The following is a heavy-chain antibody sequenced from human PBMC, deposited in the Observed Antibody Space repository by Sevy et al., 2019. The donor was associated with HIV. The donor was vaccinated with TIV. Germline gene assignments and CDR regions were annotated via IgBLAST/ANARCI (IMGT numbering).Heavy chain of an antibody. V-gene: IGHV3-23*01. Sequence: GGSLRLSCAASGFTFSSDAMSWVRQAPGKGLEWVSAISGSGGSTYYADSVKGRFTISRDNSKNTLYLQMNSLRAEDTAVYYCAKDELVDTAMVGAFDIWGQGTMVTVSS. CDR2: ISGSGGST. CDR3: AKDELVDTAMVGAFDI. CDR1: GFTFSSDA. D-gene: IGHD5-18*01. J-gene: IGHJ3*02.